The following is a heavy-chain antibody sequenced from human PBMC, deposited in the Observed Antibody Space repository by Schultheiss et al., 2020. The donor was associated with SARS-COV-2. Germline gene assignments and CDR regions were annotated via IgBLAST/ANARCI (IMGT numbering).Heavy chain of an antibody. CDR1: GGSFSGYY. Sequence: SQTLSLTCAVYGGSFSGYYWSWIRQPPGKGLEWIGEINHSGSTNYNPSLKSRVTISVDKSKNQFSLRLSAVTAADTAVYYCARGLSRVSEFWGQGTLVTVSS. CDR2: INHSGST. V-gene: IGHV4-34*01. J-gene: IGHJ1*01. D-gene: IGHD3-10*01. CDR3: ARGLSRVSEF.